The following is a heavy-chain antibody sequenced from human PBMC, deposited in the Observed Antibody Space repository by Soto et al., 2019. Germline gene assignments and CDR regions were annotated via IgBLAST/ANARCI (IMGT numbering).Heavy chain of an antibody. V-gene: IGHV3-64D*06. CDR3: GPTLGVVEPDY. J-gene: IGHJ4*02. CDR2: ISSNGGST. CDR1: GFTFSSYA. Sequence: GGTLRLSCSASGFTFSSYAMHWFSQAPGKGLEYISAISSNGGSTYYADSVKGRFTISRDNSKNTLYLQMSSLRAEDTAVYYCGPTLGVVEPDYWGQGTLVTVSS. D-gene: IGHD2-2*01.